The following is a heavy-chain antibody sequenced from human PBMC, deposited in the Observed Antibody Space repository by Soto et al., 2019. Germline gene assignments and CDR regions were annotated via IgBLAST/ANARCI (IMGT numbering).Heavy chain of an antibody. CDR2: IYPGDSDA. J-gene: IGHJ4*02. CDR3: ARQADYNILTGYFYYFDY. D-gene: IGHD3-9*01. Sequence: GESVTVSGKSSGYSLTDYWIGWVLQMPGKRLEWMGIIYPGDSDARYSPSFQGQVTISVDTSINTAFLRWNSLTASDTAMYYCARQADYNILTGYFYYFDYWGQGSMVTVSS. CDR1: GYSLTDYW. V-gene: IGHV5-51*01.